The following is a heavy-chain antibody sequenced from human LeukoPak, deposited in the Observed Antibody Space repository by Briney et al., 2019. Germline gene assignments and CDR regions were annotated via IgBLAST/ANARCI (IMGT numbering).Heavy chain of an antibody. D-gene: IGHD4-17*01. CDR2: INHSGST. CDR3: ARVGDYGVRGDTFDI. V-gene: IGHV4-34*01. Sequence: SETLSLTCAVYGGSFSGYYWSWIRQPPGKGLEWIGEINHSGSTNYNPSLKSRVTISVDTSKNQFSLKLSSVTAADTAVYYCARVGDYGVRGDTFDIWGQGTMVTVSS. CDR1: GGSFSGYY. J-gene: IGHJ3*02.